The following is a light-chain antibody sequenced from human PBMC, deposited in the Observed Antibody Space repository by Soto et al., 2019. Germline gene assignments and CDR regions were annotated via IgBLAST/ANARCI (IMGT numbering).Light chain of an antibody. CDR3: AAWDDSVSGSV. V-gene: IGLV1-47*01. CDR1: SSNIGTNY. CDR2: RNN. J-gene: IGLJ1*01. Sequence: QSVLTQPPSASGTPGQRVTISCSGSSSNIGTNYVYWYQQLPGTAPKLLIDRNNQRPSGVPDRFSGSKSGTSASLAISGLRSDDEADYYCAAWDDSVSGSVFGTGTKLT.